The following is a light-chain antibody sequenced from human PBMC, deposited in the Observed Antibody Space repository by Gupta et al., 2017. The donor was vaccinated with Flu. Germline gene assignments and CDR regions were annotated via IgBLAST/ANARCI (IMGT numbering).Light chain of an antibody. CDR1: QSVSSTY. CDR3: QQYGRT. J-gene: IGKJ1*01. V-gene: IGKV3-20*01. Sequence: IVLTQSPGTLSLSPGESATLSCRASQSVSSTYLAWFQKKPGQAPRLLMYGASNRATGIPDRFSGSGSGTDFTLTISRLEPEDFAVYYCQQYGRTFGQGTKVEIK. CDR2: GAS.